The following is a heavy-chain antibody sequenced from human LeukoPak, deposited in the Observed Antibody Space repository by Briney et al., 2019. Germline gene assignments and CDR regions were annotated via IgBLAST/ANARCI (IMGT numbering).Heavy chain of an antibody. D-gene: IGHD6-19*01. J-gene: IGHJ3*02. Sequence: SETLSLTCTVSGGSISNYYWSWIRQLPGKGLEWIGYICYSGSTNYNPSLKSRVTISVDTSKNQFSLKLSSVTAADTAVYYCARDLGSGWYDAFDIWGQGTTITVSS. CDR3: ARDLGSGWYDAFDI. CDR1: GGSISNYY. CDR2: ICYSGST. V-gene: IGHV4-59*12.